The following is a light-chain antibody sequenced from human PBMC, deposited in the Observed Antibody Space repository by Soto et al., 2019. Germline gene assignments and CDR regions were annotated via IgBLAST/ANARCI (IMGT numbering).Light chain of an antibody. V-gene: IGKV3-20*01. Sequence: EIVLTQSPGTLSLSPGERATLSCRASQGLTSNFLAWYQQKPGQAPSLLIHGASNRATGVPDRFSGGGSGTDFTLTISRLEPEDFAVYFCQQYVTAPRTFGQGTKVDIK. CDR3: QQYVTAPRT. J-gene: IGKJ1*01. CDR2: GAS. CDR1: QGLTSNF.